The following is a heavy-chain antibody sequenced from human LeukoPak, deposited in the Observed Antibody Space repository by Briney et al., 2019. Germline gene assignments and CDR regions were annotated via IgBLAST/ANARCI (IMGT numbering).Heavy chain of an antibody. J-gene: IGHJ6*03. CDR1: GFSFSSYW. D-gene: IGHD6-13*01. V-gene: IGHV3-74*01. Sequence: PGGSLRLSCATSGFSFSSYWIHWVRQAPGKGLVWVSRINSDGSSTSYADSVKGRFTISRDNAKNTLYLQMNSLRAEDTAVYYCAQQSGLYYYYNMDVWGKGTTVTGSS. CDR3: AQQSGLYYYYNMDV. CDR2: INSDGSST.